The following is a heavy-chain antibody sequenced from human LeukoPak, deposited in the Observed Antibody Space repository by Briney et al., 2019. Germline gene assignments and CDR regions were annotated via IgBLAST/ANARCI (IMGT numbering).Heavy chain of an antibody. CDR2: IYWNDDK. CDR3: AHSPDGYLGGTWGHFDY. Sequence: KESGPTLVKPTQTLTLTCTFSGFSLSTSGVGVGWIRQPPGKALEWHALIYWNDDKRYSPSLKSRLTITKDTSKNQVVLTMTNMDPVDTATYYCAHSPDGYLGGTWGHFDYWGQGTLVTVSS. J-gene: IGHJ4*02. V-gene: IGHV2-5*01. D-gene: IGHD5-24*01. CDR1: GFSLSTSGVG.